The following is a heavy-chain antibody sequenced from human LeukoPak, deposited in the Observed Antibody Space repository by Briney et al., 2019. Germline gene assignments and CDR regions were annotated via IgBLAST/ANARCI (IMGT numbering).Heavy chain of an antibody. CDR1: GLTISNNW. CDR2: IKLDGSEQ. J-gene: IGHJ5*02. D-gene: IGHD2-21*01. Sequence: GGSLRLPCADSGLTISNNWMSWVRQALGKGLEWVANIKLDGSEQYYVDSVKGRFTISRDNGKNSLCLQMNSLRAEDTAVYYCARGAYSGGWDFDPWGQGTLVTVSS. V-gene: IGHV3-7*03. CDR3: ARGAYSGGWDFDP.